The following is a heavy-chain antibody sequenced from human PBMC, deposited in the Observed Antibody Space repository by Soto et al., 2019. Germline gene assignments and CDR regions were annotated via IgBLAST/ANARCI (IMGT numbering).Heavy chain of an antibody. CDR1: GDSISSSRYY. V-gene: IGHV4-39*01. Sequence: PSETLSLTCTVSGDSISSSRYYWGWIRQPPGKGLEWIGSIYYSGTTYYNPSLKSRVTISIDTSKNQFSLKLSSVTAADTAVYYCARRFDYDILTGFYISWFDPWGQGTLVTVSS. CDR2: IYYSGTT. D-gene: IGHD3-9*01. J-gene: IGHJ5*02. CDR3: ARRFDYDILTGFYISWFDP.